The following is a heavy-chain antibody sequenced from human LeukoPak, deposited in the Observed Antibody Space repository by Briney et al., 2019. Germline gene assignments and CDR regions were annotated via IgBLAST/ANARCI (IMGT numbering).Heavy chain of an antibody. V-gene: IGHV1-2*02. J-gene: IGHJ4*02. D-gene: IGHD6-6*01. Sequence: ASVKVSSKASGYTFTGYHMHWVRQAPGQGLEWMGWINPNSGGTNYAQKFQGRVTMTRDTSISTAYMELSRLRSDDTAVYYCARAKQLGHANFDYWGQGTLVTVSS. CDR2: INPNSGGT. CDR3: ARAKQLGHANFDY. CDR1: GYTFTGYH.